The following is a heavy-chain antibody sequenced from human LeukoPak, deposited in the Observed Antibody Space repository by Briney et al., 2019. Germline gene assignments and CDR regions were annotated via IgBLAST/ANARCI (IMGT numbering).Heavy chain of an antibody. CDR1: GFTFSSYA. V-gene: IGHV3-30*04. Sequence: QAGRSLRLSCAASGFTFSSYAMHWVRQAPGKGLEWVAVISYDGSNKYYADSVKGRFTISRDNAKNSLYLQMNSLRAEDTAVYYCARGSGYETWDYWGQGTLVTVSS. J-gene: IGHJ4*02. CDR2: ISYDGSNK. CDR3: ARGSGYETWDY. D-gene: IGHD5-12*01.